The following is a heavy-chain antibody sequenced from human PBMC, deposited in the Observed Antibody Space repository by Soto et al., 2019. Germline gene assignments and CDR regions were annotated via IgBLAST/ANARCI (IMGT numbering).Heavy chain of an antibody. Sequence: PGGSLRLSCAASGFTFNSYAMSWVRQAPGKGLEWVSGISGSGSNTYYADSVKGRFTISRDNSKNTLYLQMNSLRVEDTAVYYCVSAPRGSSHSRGFDSWGQGTLVTVSS. CDR1: GFTFNSYA. CDR2: ISGSGSNT. D-gene: IGHD6-6*01. CDR3: VSAPRGSSHSRGFDS. J-gene: IGHJ4*02. V-gene: IGHV3-23*01.